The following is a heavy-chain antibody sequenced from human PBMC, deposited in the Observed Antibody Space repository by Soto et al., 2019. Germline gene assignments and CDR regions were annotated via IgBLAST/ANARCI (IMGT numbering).Heavy chain of an antibody. D-gene: IGHD3-22*01. CDR3: ARDSVYSRSHFDY. CDR2: IYYSGST. V-gene: IGHV4-59*01. CDR1: GGSISSYY. Sequence: PSETLSLTCTVSGGSISSYYWSWIRQPPGKGLEWIGYIYYSGSTNYNPSLKSRVTISVDTSKNQFSLKLSSVTAADTAVYYCARDSVYSRSHFDYWGQGTLVTVSS. J-gene: IGHJ4*02.